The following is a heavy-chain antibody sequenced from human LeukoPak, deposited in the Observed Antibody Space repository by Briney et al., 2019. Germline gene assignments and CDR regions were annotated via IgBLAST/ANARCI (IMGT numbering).Heavy chain of an antibody. CDR1: GYSISSGYH. V-gene: IGHV4-38-2*02. J-gene: IGHJ4*02. CDR2: IYQSGSA. D-gene: IGHD3-16*01. Sequence: ASETLSLTCTVSGYSISSGYHWGWIRQAPGKRLEWLGSIYQSGSAYYNPSLKSQVTLSVDTSKNQVSLKLSSVTAADTAVYYCVRAEINDYMKYWGQGILVTVSS. CDR3: VRAEINDYMKY.